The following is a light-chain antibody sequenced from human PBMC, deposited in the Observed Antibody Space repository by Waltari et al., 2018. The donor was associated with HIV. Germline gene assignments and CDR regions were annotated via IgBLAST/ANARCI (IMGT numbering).Light chain of an antibody. V-gene: IGLV2-11*01. CDR3: CSYAGGYTLV. Sequence: SVTISCTGTSSDVGGYNYVSWYQQHPGKAPKLMIYDVTKRPSGVPDRFSGSKSGNTASLTISGLQAEDEADYFCCSYAGGYTLVFGGGTKLTVL. J-gene: IGLJ3*02. CDR2: DVT. CDR1: SSDVGGYNY.